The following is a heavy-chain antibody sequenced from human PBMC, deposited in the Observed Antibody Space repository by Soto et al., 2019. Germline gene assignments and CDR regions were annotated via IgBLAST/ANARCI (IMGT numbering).Heavy chain of an antibody. CDR1: GSSISSGGYY. J-gene: IGHJ6*02. Sequence: SETLSLTCTVSGSSISSGGYYWSWIRQHPGKGLEWIGYIYYSGSTYYNPSLKSRVTISVDTSKNQFSLKLSSVTAADTAVYYCAREVIWFGEFNYYYYGMDVWGQGTTVTVSS. D-gene: IGHD3-10*01. V-gene: IGHV4-31*03. CDR2: IYYSGST. CDR3: AREVIWFGEFNYYYYGMDV.